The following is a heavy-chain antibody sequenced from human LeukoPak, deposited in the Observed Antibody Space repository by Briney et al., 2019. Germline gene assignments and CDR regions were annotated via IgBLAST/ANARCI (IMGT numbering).Heavy chain of an antibody. CDR1: GFTFSDHA. D-gene: IGHD4-17*01. Sequence: GGSLRLSCAASGFTFSDHAMSWVRQAPAKGLEWVSSINGNGGGSYYIDSVKGRFTISRDTSKNTLYLQINSLRVEDTAVYYCIVFGDSNHWGQGTLVTVSS. J-gene: IGHJ5*02. CDR2: INGNGGGS. V-gene: IGHV3-23*01. CDR3: IVFGDSNH.